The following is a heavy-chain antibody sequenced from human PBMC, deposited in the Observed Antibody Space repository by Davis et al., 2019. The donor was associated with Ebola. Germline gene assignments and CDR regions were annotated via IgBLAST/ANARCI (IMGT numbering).Heavy chain of an antibody. J-gene: IGHJ4*02. CDR2: IRSRSDGGTT. Sequence: GGSLKISCAASGFTFNNAWMSWVRQAPGKGLQWIGRIRSRSDGGTTDYAAPLKGRFTISRDDSQNMVYLQMNSLKTEDTAVYFCTLGENWGPGTQVTVSS. D-gene: IGHD3-16*01. CDR3: TLGEN. CDR1: GFTFNNAW. V-gene: IGHV3-15*01.